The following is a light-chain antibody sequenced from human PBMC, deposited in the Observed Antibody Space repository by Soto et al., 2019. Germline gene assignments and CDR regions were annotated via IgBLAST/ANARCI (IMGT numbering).Light chain of an antibody. J-gene: IGKJ3*01. CDR3: QQSNSLPIT. V-gene: IGKV1-33*01. Sequence: IQLTQSPSSLSASVGDRITITCQATEDINIYLNWFHQKPGKAPKLLIYDASKLEPGVPSKFSGSGSVTNFSLSSTDLQPEELGTYFGQQSNSLPITFGPGTTVN. CDR1: EDINIY. CDR2: DAS.